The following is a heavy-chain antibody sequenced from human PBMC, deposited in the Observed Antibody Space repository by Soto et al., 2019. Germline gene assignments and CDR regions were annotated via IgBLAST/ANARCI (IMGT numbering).Heavy chain of an antibody. Sequence: EVQLVESGGGLVQPGGSLRLSCAASGFTFSSYAMHWVRQAPGKGLEYVSAISSNGGSTYYANSVKGRFTISRDNSKNTLYLQMGSLRAEDMAVYYCARHRGPTVTLGYYMDVWGKGTTVTVS. CDR2: ISSNGGST. CDR3: ARHRGPTVTLGYYMDV. J-gene: IGHJ6*03. D-gene: IGHD4-17*01. CDR1: GFTFSSYA. V-gene: IGHV3-64*01.